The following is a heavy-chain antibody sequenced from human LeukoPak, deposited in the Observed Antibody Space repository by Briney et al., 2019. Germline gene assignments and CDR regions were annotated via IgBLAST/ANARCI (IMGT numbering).Heavy chain of an antibody. CDR1: GFTFSSYA. D-gene: IGHD3-16*02. V-gene: IGHV3-23*01. Sequence: GGSLRLSCAASGFTFSSYAMSWVRQAPGKGLEWVSAISGSGGSTYYADSVKGRFTISRDNSKNTLYLQMNSLRAEDTAVYYCAKDYRGLPESYLDYWGQGTLVTVSS. J-gene: IGHJ4*02. CDR2: ISGSGGST. CDR3: AKDYRGLPESYLDY.